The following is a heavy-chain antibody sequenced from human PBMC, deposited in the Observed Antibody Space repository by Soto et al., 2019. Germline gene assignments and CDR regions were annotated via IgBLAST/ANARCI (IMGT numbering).Heavy chain of an antibody. CDR2: INSDGGST. CDR3: ASGVDLVPAAITYY. D-gene: IGHD2-2*01. J-gene: IGHJ4*02. CDR1: GFTFSGYW. Sequence: GGSLRLSCAASGFTFSGYWMHWVRQAPGKGLVWVSRINSDGGSTTYADSVKGRFTISRDNAKNTLYLQMNSLRAEDAAVYYCASGVDLVPAAITYYWGQGTLVTVSS. V-gene: IGHV3-74*01.